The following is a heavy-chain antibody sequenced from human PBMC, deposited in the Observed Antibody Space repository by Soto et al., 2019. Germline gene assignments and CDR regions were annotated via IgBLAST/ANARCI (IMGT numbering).Heavy chain of an antibody. V-gene: IGHV1-18*01. CDR2: ISAYNGNT. CDR1: GYTFTSYG. Sequence: ASGKVSCKASGYTFTSYGISWVRQAPGQGLEWMGWISAYNGNTNYAQKLQGRVTMTTDTSTSTAYMELRSLRSDDTAVYDCAREREVRGVIITSYYYGMDVWGQGTTVTVSS. D-gene: IGHD3-10*01. J-gene: IGHJ6*02. CDR3: AREREVRGVIITSYYYGMDV.